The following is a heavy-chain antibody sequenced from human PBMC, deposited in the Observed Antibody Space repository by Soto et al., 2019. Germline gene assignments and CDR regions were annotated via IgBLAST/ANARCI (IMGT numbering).Heavy chain of an antibody. CDR2: ISGSGGST. J-gene: IGHJ4*02. Sequence: GGSLRLSCAASGLIFAGMGLVWVRQAPGKGLEWVSSISGSGGSTNYADSVKGRFTISRDNSKNTLYLQMNSLRAEDTAVYYCAREIAAAVDYWGQGTLVTVS. D-gene: IGHD6-13*01. CDR3: AREIAAAVDY. CDR1: GLIFAGMG. V-gene: IGHV3-23*01.